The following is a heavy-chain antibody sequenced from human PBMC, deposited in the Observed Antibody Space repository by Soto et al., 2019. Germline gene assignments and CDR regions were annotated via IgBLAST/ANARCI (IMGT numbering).Heavy chain of an antibody. CDR2: ISYDGSNK. V-gene: IGHV3-30*18. D-gene: IGHD6-19*01. J-gene: IGHJ4*02. CDR1: GFTFSSYG. Sequence: QVQLVESGGGVVQPGRSLRLSCAASGFTFSSYGMHWVRQAPGKGLEWLAVISYDGSNKYYADSVKGRFTISRDNSKNTLYLQMNSLRAEDTAVYYCAKDGYSSGLYYFDYWGQGTLVTVSS. CDR3: AKDGYSSGLYYFDY.